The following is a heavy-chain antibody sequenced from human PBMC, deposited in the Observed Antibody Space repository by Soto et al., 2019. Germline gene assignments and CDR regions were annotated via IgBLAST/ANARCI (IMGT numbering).Heavy chain of an antibody. D-gene: IGHD1-1*01. CDR1: GFTFSRYG. V-gene: IGHV3-33*01. J-gene: IGHJ5*02. CDR2: IWNDGSKQ. CDR3: ARDDDNEANAIDL. Sequence: PGGSLRLSCVASGFTFSRYGMHWVRQAPGKGLEWVAVIWNDGSKQVYDDSVKGRFTISRDNSKNTLYLEMDSLRDEDTSVYYCARDDDNEANAIDLWGQGTLVTVSS.